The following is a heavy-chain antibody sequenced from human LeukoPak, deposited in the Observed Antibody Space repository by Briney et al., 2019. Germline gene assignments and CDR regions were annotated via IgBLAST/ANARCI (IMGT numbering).Heavy chain of an antibody. V-gene: IGHV4-39*07. D-gene: IGHD3/OR15-3a*01. Sequence: SETLSLTCTVSVGSISSSSYYWGWIRQPPGKGLEWIGSIYHSGSTNYNPSLKSRVTISVDTSKNQFSLKLSSVTAADTAVYYCARVRTGDFDYWGQGTLVTVSS. J-gene: IGHJ4*02. CDR3: ARVRTGDFDY. CDR2: IYHSGST. CDR1: VGSISSSSYY.